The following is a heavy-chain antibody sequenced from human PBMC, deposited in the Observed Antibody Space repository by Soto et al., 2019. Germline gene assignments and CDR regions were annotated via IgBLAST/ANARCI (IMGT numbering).Heavy chain of an antibody. V-gene: IGHV4-31*03. CDR3: ARDSYSYGYAFDY. J-gene: IGHJ4*02. D-gene: IGHD5-18*01. CDR2: IYYSGST. CDR1: GGSISSGGYY. Sequence: QVQLQESGPGLVKPSQTLSLTCTVSGGSISSGGYYWSWIRQHPGKGLEWIGYIYYSGSTYYNPSLKSRVXXSXDXXKNQFSLKLSSVTAADTAVYYCARDSYSYGYAFDYWGQGTLVTVSS.